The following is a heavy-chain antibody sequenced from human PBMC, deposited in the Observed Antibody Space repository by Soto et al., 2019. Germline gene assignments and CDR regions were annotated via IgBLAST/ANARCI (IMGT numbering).Heavy chain of an antibody. V-gene: IGHV5-51*01. CDR1: GYSFTNYW. CDR3: AGGGVRGVITRTRDYYGMDV. CDR2: IYPGDSRT. J-gene: IGHJ6*02. D-gene: IGHD3-10*01. Sequence: GESLKISCKDSGYSFTNYWIAWVRQMPGKGLEWMGIIYPGDSRTRYSPSFQGQVTISVDKSISTVYLQWSSLKASDTAMYYCAGGGVRGVITRTRDYYGMDVWGQGTTVTVSS.